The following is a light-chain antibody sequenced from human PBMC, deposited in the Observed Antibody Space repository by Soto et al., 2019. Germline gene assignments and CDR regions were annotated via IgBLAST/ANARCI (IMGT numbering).Light chain of an antibody. CDR3: QTWGTGIQV. Sequence: QLVLTQSPSASASLGASVKLTCTLSSGHSSYAIAWRQQQPEKGPRYLMKLNGDGSHSKGDGIPDRFSGSSSGAERYLTISSLQSEDEADYYCQTWGTGIQVFGGGTKLTVL. V-gene: IGLV4-69*01. J-gene: IGLJ2*01. CDR1: SGHSSYA. CDR2: LNGDGSH.